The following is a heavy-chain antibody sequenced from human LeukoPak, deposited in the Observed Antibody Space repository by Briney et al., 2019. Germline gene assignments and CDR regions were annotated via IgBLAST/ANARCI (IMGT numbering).Heavy chain of an antibody. CDR1: GGSISSSNW. CDR2: IYHSGST. J-gene: IGHJ4*02. Sequence: PSETLSLTCAVSGGSISSSNWWSWVRQPPGKGLEWIGEIYHSGSTYYNPSLKSRVTISLDTSKNQFSLKLSSVTAADTAVFYCVRGSGYFGEHFEYWGQGTLVTVSS. CDR3: VRGSGYFGEHFEY. V-gene: IGHV4-4*02. D-gene: IGHD3-22*01.